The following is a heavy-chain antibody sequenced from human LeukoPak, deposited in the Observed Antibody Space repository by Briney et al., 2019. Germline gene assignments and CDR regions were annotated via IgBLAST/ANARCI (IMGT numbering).Heavy chain of an antibody. CDR3: ARETATDDYGDARSYYFDY. CDR2: ISGSGDNT. Sequence: GGSLRLSCAASGFTFSSYAMSWVRQAPGKGLEWVSGISGSGDNTYYADSVKGRFTISRDNSKNTLYLQMNSLRAEDTAVYYCARETATDDYGDARSYYFDYWGQGTLVTVSS. V-gene: IGHV3-23*01. D-gene: IGHD4-17*01. J-gene: IGHJ4*02. CDR1: GFTFSSYA.